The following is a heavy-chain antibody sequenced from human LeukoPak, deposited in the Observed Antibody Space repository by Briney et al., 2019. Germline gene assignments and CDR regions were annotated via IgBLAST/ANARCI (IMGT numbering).Heavy chain of an antibody. D-gene: IGHD6-13*01. CDR3: ARGSIGKGAALDY. Sequence: ASVKVSCKASGYTFTSYDINWVRQATGQGLEWMGSMNPNSGNTGYAQKFQGRVTITRNTSISTAYMELSSLRSEDTAVYYCARGSIGKGAALDYWGQGTLVTVSS. V-gene: IGHV1-8*03. CDR1: GYTFTSYD. CDR2: MNPNSGNT. J-gene: IGHJ4*02.